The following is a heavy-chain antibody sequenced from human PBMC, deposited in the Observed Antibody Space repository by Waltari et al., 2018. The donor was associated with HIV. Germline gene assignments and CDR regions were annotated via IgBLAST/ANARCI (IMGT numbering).Heavy chain of an antibody. CDR2: ISSSRSTI. J-gene: IGHJ5*02. V-gene: IGHV3-11*01. CDR1: GFTFSDYY. Sequence: QVQLVESGGGLVKPGGSLRLSCAASGFTFSDYYMSWIRQAPGKALAWFSYISSSRSTIYYADSVKGRVTIPRDTAKNSLYLQMNSLRAEDTAVYYCARDRFFGARDWFDPWGQGTLVTVSS. CDR3: ARDRFFGARDWFDP. D-gene: IGHD3-3*01.